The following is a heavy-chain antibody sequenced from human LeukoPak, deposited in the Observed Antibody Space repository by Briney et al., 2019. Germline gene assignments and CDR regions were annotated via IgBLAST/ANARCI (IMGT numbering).Heavy chain of an antibody. CDR2: ISTSCIYI. CDR3: ARVLRYCSGGNCYSGGLGYMDV. Sequence: GGSLRLSCAVSGFTFSSYTMHWVRQAPGKGLDWVSSISTSCIYIYYADSVKGRFTISRDNAKNSLFLQMSSLRAEDTAVYYCARVLRYCSGGNCYSGGLGYMDVWGKGTTVTISS. J-gene: IGHJ6*03. D-gene: IGHD2-15*01. CDR1: GFTFSSYT. V-gene: IGHV3-21*04.